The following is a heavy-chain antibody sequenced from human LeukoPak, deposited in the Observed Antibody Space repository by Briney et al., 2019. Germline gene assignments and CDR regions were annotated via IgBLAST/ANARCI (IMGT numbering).Heavy chain of an antibody. CDR1: GFTFTDYA. CDR3: VRHVATSGSYPLGY. V-gene: IGHV3-23*01. D-gene: IGHD2-15*01. Sequence: GGSLRLSCAASGFTFTDYAMSWVRQAPGTGLEWVSAISGIGNAIFYASSVKGRFTISRDSSKNTLSLQMSSLRAEDTAVYYCVRHVATSGSYPLGYWGQGTLVTVSS. J-gene: IGHJ4*02. CDR2: ISGIGNAI.